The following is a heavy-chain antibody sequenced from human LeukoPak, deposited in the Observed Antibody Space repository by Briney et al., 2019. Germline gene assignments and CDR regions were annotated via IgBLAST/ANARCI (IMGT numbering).Heavy chain of an antibody. CDR1: GDSISSSSYY. J-gene: IGHJ5*02. CDR2: IYYSGST. Sequence: SETLSLTCTVSGDSISSSSYYWGWIRQPPGKGLEWIGSIYYSGSTSYNPSLKSRVTISLDTSKNQFSLKLTSVTAADTAAYYCARKGYSISWYSPWGQGTLVTVSS. V-gene: IGHV4-39*07. D-gene: IGHD6-13*01. CDR3: ARKGYSISWYSP.